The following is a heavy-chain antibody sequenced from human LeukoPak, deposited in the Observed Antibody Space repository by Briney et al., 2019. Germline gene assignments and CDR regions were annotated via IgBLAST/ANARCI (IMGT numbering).Heavy chain of an antibody. Sequence: PGGSLRLSCAASGFTFSSYWMRWVRQAPGKGLEWVANINQDGSEKYYVDSVKGRFTISRDNAKNSLYLQMNSLRAEDTAVYYCARASASYSAYDDYWGQGTLVTVSS. V-gene: IGHV3-7*01. J-gene: IGHJ4*02. D-gene: IGHD5-12*01. CDR3: ARASASYSAYDDY. CDR1: GFTFSSYW. CDR2: INQDGSEK.